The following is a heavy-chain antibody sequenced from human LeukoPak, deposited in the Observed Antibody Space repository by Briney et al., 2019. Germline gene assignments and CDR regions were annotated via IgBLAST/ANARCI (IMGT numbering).Heavy chain of an antibody. CDR1: GFTFSNCA. D-gene: IGHD6-13*01. V-gene: IGHV3-23*01. CDR3: AKPTSSLAAAGFDC. J-gene: IGHJ4*02. Sequence: PGGSLRLSCVASGFTFSNCAMSGVREARGKGREGVSSISSSGGSTFYGDCVKGRFTISRDKSKHTLHLQMNSLKAEDTPVYYCAKPTSSLAAAGFDCWGQATLVTVCS. CDR2: ISSSGGST.